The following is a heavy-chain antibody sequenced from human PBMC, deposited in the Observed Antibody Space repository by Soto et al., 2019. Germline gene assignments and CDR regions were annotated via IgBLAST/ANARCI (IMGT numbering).Heavy chain of an antibody. V-gene: IGHV5-51*01. D-gene: IGHD3-3*01. Sequence: GESLKIPCKGSGYNFAGYWIAWVRQMPGKGLELMGIIYPSDSDTRYRPSFQGQVTISADKSISSAYLQWSSLRASDTAMYYCARGGVSTRTFDYWGQGTPVTVSS. J-gene: IGHJ4*02. CDR3: ARGGVSTRTFDY. CDR1: GYNFAGYW. CDR2: IYPSDSDT.